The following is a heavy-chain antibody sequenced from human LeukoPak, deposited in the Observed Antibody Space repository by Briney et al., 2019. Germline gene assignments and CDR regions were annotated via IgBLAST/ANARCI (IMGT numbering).Heavy chain of an antibody. CDR2: IKSKTDGGTT. CDR1: GFTFSKAW. CDR3: TTGYSGSYPDFDY. V-gene: IGHV3-15*01. J-gene: IGHJ4*02. D-gene: IGHD1-26*01. Sequence: GGSLRLSCAASGFTFSKAWMSWVRQAPGKGLEWVGRIKSKTDGGTTDYAAPVKGRFTISRDDSKNTLYLQMNSLKTEDTAVYYCTTGYSGSYPDFDYWGKGTLVTVSS.